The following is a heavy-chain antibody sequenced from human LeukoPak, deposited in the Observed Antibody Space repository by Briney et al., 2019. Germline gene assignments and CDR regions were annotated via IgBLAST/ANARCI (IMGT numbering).Heavy chain of an antibody. V-gene: IGHV4-39*07. Sequence: SETLSLTCTVSGGSISTITYYWGWVRQSPEKGLEWLATIYYSASIYYSPSLKSRLTISLDTSKKQFSLKLSSVTAADTAVYFCARDRANIGTPLKAFDIWGQGTMVTVSA. J-gene: IGHJ3*02. CDR3: ARDRANIGTPLKAFDI. D-gene: IGHD1-7*01. CDR1: GGSISTITYY. CDR2: IYYSASI.